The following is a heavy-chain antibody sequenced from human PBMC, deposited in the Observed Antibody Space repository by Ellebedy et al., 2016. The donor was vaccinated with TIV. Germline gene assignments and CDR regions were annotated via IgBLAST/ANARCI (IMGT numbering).Heavy chain of an antibody. J-gene: IGHJ4*03. CDR3: ARGPDHGGFDC. Sequence: PGGSLRLSCAASGFTFSDYWMSWVRQAPGKGLEWVANIKQDGSEKWYVDSVKGRFTISRDNAKNSLYLQMNSLRAEDTAVYDCARGPDHGGFDCWGQGTTVNVSS. CDR2: IKQDGSEK. CDR1: GFTFSDYW. V-gene: IGHV3-7*01. D-gene: IGHD1-14*01.